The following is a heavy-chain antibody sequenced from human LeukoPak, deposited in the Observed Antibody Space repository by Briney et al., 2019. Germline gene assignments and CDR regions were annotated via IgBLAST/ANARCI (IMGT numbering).Heavy chain of an antibody. CDR3: AKNRLIVVVPAAAFDY. CDR2: ISGSGGST. CDR1: GFTVSSNY. J-gene: IGHJ4*02. Sequence: PGGSLRLSCAASGFTVSSNYMSWVRQAPGKGLEWVSAISGSGGSTYYADSVKGRFTISRDNSKNTLYLQMNSLRAEDTAVYYCAKNRLIVVVPAAAFDYWGQGTLVTVSS. D-gene: IGHD2-2*01. V-gene: IGHV3-23*01.